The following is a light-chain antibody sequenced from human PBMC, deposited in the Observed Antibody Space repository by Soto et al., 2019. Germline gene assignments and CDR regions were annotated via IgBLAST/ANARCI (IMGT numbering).Light chain of an antibody. V-gene: IGKV3-15*01. CDR3: QQRGSWPQYT. CDR1: ENVYGN. CDR2: DAS. J-gene: IGKJ4*01. Sequence: IVMTQPPATVCGSPGETATLSSRASENVYGNVAWYQHRPGQAPRLLIYDASTRATDIPARFSASGSGTEFTLTISGLEPEDFAVYYCQQRGSWPQYTFGGGTKVDI.